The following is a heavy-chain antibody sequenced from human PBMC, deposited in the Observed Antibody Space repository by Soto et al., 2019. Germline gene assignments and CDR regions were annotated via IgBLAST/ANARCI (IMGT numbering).Heavy chain of an antibody. CDR2: MSGAGCSS. Sequence: DVQLLESGGDLVQPGGSLRLSCAASGFTISSYAMSWVRQAPGKGLGWVSSMSGAGCSSYDADSVKGRFTISRDNSKNTLYLQMNNLRAEDTALYYCAKGPIFGVENIYDYWGQGTLVTVSS. CDR1: GFTISSYA. J-gene: IGHJ4*02. V-gene: IGHV3-23*01. CDR3: AKGPIFGVENIYDY. D-gene: IGHD3-3*01.